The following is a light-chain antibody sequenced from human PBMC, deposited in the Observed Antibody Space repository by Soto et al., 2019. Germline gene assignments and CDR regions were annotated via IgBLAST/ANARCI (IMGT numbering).Light chain of an antibody. CDR2: EVV. CDR1: SSDIGGYDY. V-gene: IGLV2-8*01. Sequence: QSALTQPPSASGSPGQSVTISCTGTSSDIGGYDYVSWYQRHPGKAPELMIYEVVNRPSWVSNRFSGSKSGNTASLTISGLQAEDEADYYCQSYDRSLSGSVFGAGTKLTVL. CDR3: QSYDRSLSGSV. J-gene: IGLJ1*01.